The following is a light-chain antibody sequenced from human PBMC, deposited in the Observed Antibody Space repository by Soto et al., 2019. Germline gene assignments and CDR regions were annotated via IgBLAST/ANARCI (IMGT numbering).Light chain of an antibody. V-gene: IGKV1-33*01. CDR1: QDISKY. CDR2: DVF. CDR3: QQYDQLPIT. Sequence: DIQMTQSASSLPASVGDTVTISCQASQDISKYLNWFQQKPGKAPKLLIYDVFNVETGVPSRFSGRGSGTDFTLIICNLQPEDFATYYCQQYDQLPITFGGGTKVDI. J-gene: IGKJ4*01.